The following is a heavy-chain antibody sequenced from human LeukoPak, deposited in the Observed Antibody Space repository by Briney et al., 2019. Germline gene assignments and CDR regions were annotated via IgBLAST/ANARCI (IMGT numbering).Heavy chain of an antibody. CDR1: GFTFSNYW. D-gene: IGHD5-24*01. CDR3: ARDKGRDGHNYFYYTDV. V-gene: IGHV3-74*01. J-gene: IGHJ6*03. CDR2: INSDGINT. Sequence: GGSLRLSCAASGFTFSNYWMHWVRQAPGKGLVWVSRINSDGINTSYADSVKGRFTISRDNAKNSLDLQMNSLRAEDTAVYYCARDKGRDGHNYFYYTDVWGKGPTVTVPS.